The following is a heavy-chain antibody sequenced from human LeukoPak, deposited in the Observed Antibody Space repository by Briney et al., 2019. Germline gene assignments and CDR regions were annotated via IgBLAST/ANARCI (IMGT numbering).Heavy chain of an antibody. Sequence: GGSLRLSCAASGFTFSSYWMHWVRQAPGKGLVWVSRINSDGSSTSYADSVKGRFTISRDNAKNTLYLQMNSLRAEQTAVYYCARGSSGYYGFGYFDYWGQGTLVTVSS. D-gene: IGHD3-22*01. J-gene: IGHJ4*02. CDR3: ARGSSGYYGFGYFDY. CDR2: INSDGSST. CDR1: GFTFSSYW. V-gene: IGHV3-74*01.